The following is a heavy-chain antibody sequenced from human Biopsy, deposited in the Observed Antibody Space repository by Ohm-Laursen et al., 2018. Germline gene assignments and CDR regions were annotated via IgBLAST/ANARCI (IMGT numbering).Heavy chain of an antibody. CDR3: ARGGGYNWNNGWFDP. Sequence: GSSVKVSCKSSGGTFSSSVITWVRQAPGQGLEWMGGIIGIFRTAHYVQKFQGRVTITADEFMSTAYMELSSLRSEDTAVYYCARGGGYNWNNGWFDPWGQGTLVTVSS. V-gene: IGHV1-69*01. CDR1: GGTFSSSV. D-gene: IGHD1/OR15-1a*01. J-gene: IGHJ5*02. CDR2: IIGIFRTA.